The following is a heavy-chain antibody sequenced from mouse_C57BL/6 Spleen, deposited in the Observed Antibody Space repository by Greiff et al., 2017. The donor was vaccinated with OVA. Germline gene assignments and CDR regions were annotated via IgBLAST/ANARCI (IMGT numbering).Heavy chain of an antibody. V-gene: IGHV5-9-1*02. D-gene: IGHD2-3*01. Sequence: EVKVVESGEGLVKPGGSLKLSCAASGFTFSSYAMSWVRQTPEKRLEWVAYISSGGDYIYYADTVKGRFTISRDNARNTLYLQMSSLKSEDTAMYYCTREGYYVDYAMDYWGQGTSVTVSS. CDR3: TREGYYVDYAMDY. J-gene: IGHJ4*01. CDR1: GFTFSSYA. CDR2: ISSGGDYI.